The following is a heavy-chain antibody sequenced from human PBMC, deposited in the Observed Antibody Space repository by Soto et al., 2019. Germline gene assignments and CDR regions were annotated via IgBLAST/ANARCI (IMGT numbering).Heavy chain of an antibody. CDR3: ARIEGSRLERRFGAFDI. V-gene: IGHV1-69*02. CDR1: GGTFSSYT. D-gene: IGHD1-1*01. J-gene: IGHJ3*02. CDR2: IIPILGIA. Sequence: SVKVSCKASGGTFSSYTISWVRQAPGQGLEWMGRIIPILGIANYAQKFQGRVTITADKSTSTAYMELSSLRSEDTAVYYCARIEGSRLERRFGAFDIWGQGTMVTVSS.